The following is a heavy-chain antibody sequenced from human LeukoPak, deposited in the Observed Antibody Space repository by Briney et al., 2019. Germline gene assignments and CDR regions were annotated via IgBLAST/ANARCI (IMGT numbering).Heavy chain of an antibody. CDR3: ARLGSHGYYYDGMDV. CDR2: IRSSSSTI. V-gene: IGHV3-48*04. CDR1: GFTFSSYS. Sequence: PGGSLRLSCADSGFTFSSYSMNWVRQAPGKGLEWVSYIRSSSSTIYYADSVKGRFTISRDNAKNSLYLQMNSLRAEDTAVYYCARLGSHGYYYDGMDVWGQGTSVTVSS. D-gene: IGHD3-16*01. J-gene: IGHJ6*02.